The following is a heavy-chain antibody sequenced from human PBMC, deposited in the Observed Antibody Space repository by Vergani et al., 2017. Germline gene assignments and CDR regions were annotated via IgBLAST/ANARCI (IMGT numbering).Heavy chain of an antibody. V-gene: IGHV1-46*03. CDR1: GYTFINYY. CDR3: ARDLGRELRWFGELQHGLDV. D-gene: IGHD3-10*01. CDR2: INPTGGST. J-gene: IGHJ6*02. Sequence: QVQLVQSGAEVKKPGASVNVSCKTSGYTFINYYIHWVRQAPGQGLEWMGIINPTGGSTNHAQKFQGRVTMTRDTSTSTVYMDLSSLTSEDTAVYYCARDLGRELRWFGELQHGLDVWGQGTTVTVSS.